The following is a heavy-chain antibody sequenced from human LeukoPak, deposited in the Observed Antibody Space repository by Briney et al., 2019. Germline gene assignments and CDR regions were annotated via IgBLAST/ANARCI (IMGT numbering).Heavy chain of an antibody. V-gene: IGHV3-7*01. Sequence: PGGSLRLSCAASGFTFTNYWMSWVRQAPGKGLEWVAIIREDGGDEYYVDSVKGRFTISRDNAKNSLYLQMNSLRAEDTAVYYCVRDRGSGSSQTHEFFEHWGQGTLVTVSS. J-gene: IGHJ1*01. CDR3: VRDRGSGSSQTHEFFEH. D-gene: IGHD1-26*01. CDR1: GFTFTNYW. CDR2: IREDGGDE.